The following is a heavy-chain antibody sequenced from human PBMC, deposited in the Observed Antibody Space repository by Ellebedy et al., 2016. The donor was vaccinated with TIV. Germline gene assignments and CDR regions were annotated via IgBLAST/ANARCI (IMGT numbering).Heavy chain of an antibody. CDR1: GSAIITYW. D-gene: IGHD3-10*01. CDR2: IKQDGSEK. V-gene: IGHV3-7*03. J-gene: IGHJ4*02. Sequence: PGGSLRLSCAASGSAIITYWMSWVRQAPGRGLEWVANIKQDGSEKYYVDSVKGRFTISRDNAKNSLYLQMSSLRAEDTAVYYCARPLYGSGSYYNFGFWGQGTLVTVSS. CDR3: ARPLYGSGSYYNFGF.